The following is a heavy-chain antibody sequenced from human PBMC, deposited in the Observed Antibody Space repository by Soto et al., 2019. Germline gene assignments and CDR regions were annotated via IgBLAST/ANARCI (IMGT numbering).Heavy chain of an antibody. CDR2: IIPIFGTA. Sequence: SVKVSCKASGGTFSSYAISWVRQAPGQGLEWVGGIIPIFGTANYAQKFQGRVTITADESTSTAYMELSSLRSEDTAVYYCARGAFPPYYYYGMDVWGQGTTVTVSS. J-gene: IGHJ6*02. V-gene: IGHV1-69*13. CDR3: ARGAFPPYYYYGMDV. D-gene: IGHD2-21*01. CDR1: GGTFSSYA.